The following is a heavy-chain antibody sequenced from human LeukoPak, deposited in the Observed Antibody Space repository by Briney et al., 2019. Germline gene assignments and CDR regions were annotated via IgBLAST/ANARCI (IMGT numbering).Heavy chain of an antibody. D-gene: IGHD3-10*01. V-gene: IGHV4-34*01. CDR1: GGSFSGYY. J-gene: IGHJ4*02. CDR2: INHSGST. CDR3: GGGGGGAMVRGAADY. Sequence: SETLSLTCAVYGGSFSGYYWSWIRQPPGKGLEWIGEINHSGSTNYNPSLKSRVTISVDTSKNQFSLKLSSVTAAEAGVCWGGGGGGGAMVRGAADYWGQGTLVTVSS.